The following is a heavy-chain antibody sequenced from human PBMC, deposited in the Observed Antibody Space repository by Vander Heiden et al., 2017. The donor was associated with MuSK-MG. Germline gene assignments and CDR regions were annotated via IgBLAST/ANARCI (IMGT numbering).Heavy chain of an antibody. CDR1: GFTFSSYS. V-gene: IGHV3-48*01. CDR2: ISSSSSTI. J-gene: IGHJ4*02. Sequence: EVQLVESGGGLVQPGGSLRLSCAASGFTFSSYSMNWVRQAPGKGLEWVSCISSSSSTIYYADSVKGRFTISRDNAKNSLYLQMNSLRAEDTAVYYCARDSYSRYYDSSGYPFDYWGQGTLVTVSS. CDR3: ARDSYSRYYDSSGYPFDY. D-gene: IGHD3-22*01.